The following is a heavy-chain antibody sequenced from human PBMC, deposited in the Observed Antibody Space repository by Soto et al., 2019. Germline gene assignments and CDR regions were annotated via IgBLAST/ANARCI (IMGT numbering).Heavy chain of an antibody. D-gene: IGHD3-3*01. J-gene: IGHJ4*02. CDR3: ATDGLPYYDFWSGYFGY. Sequence: QPGGSLRLSCAASGFTFSSYAMSWVRQAPGKGLEWVGFIRSKAYGGTTEYAASVKGRFTISRDDSKSIAYLQMSSLRSEDTAVYYCATDGLPYYDFWSGYFGYWGQGTLVTVSS. CDR2: IRSKAYGGTT. CDR1: GFTFSSYA. V-gene: IGHV3-49*04.